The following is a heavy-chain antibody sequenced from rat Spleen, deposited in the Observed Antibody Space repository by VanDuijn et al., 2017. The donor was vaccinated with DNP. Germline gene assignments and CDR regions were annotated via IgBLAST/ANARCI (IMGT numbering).Heavy chain of an antibody. V-gene: IGHV2-30*01. CDR2: IWTGGNT. CDR3: TSYYSGDFHY. Sequence: QVQLKESGPGLVQPSQTLSLTCTVSGFSLTSYNVHWVRQPTGKGLEWMGVIWTGGNTDYNSALKSRLSISRDTSKSQVFLKMNSLQTEDIATYYCTSYYSGDFHYWGQGVMVTVSS. D-gene: IGHD1-1*01. J-gene: IGHJ2*01. CDR1: GFSLTSYN.